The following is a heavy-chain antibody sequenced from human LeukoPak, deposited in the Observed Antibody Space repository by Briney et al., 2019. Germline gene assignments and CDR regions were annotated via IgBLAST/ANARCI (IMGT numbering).Heavy chain of an antibody. CDR1: GGTFSSYA. Sequence: ASVKVSCKASGGTFSSYAISWVRQAPGQGLEWMGGIIPIFGTANYAQKFQGRVTITTDESTSTAYMELSSLRSEDTAVYYCARDLGGSRGFDYWGQGTLVTVSS. J-gene: IGHJ4*02. CDR3: ARDLGGSRGFDY. D-gene: IGHD3-16*01. CDR2: IIPIFGTA. V-gene: IGHV1-69*05.